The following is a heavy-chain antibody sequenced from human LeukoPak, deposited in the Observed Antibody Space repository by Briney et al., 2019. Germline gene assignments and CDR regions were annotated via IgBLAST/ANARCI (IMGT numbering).Heavy chain of an antibody. CDR2: MNPNSGNT. D-gene: IGHD3-3*01. CDR3: ARDGPVDDFWSGYYTGFDY. V-gene: IGHV1-8*01. Sequence: ASVKVSCKASGYTFTSYDINWVRQATGQGLEWMGWMNPNSGNTGYAQKFQGRVTMTRNTSISTAYMELSSLRSEDTAVYYCARDGPVDDFWSGYYTGFDYWGQGTLVTVSS. J-gene: IGHJ4*02. CDR1: GYTFTSYD.